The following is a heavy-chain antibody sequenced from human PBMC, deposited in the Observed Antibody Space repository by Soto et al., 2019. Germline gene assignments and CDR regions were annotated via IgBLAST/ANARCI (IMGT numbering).Heavy chain of an antibody. CDR2: IYYSGST. CDR3: AGKDSSGYLFGY. V-gene: IGHV4-31*03. J-gene: IGHJ4*02. CDR1: GGSIRSGGYY. D-gene: IGHD3-22*01. Sequence: PSETLSLPGTVSGGSIRSGGYYWSWIRQHPGKGLEWIGYIYYSGSTYYNPSLKSRVTISVDTSKDQFSLKLSSVTAADTAVYYCAGKDSSGYLFGYWGQGTLVTVSS.